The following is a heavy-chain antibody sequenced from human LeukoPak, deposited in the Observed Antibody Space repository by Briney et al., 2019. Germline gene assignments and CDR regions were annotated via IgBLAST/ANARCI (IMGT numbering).Heavy chain of an antibody. J-gene: IGHJ6*03. Sequence: SETLSLTCTVSGGSISSSTYYWGWIRQPPAKGLERFGSISYSGSSYYNPSLKSRVTISVDTSKNQFSLKVSSVTAADTAVYYCARLFYDFWSGHYYYYMDVWGKGTTVTVSS. CDR1: GGSISSSTYY. D-gene: IGHD3-3*01. CDR2: ISYSGSS. CDR3: ARLFYDFWSGHYYYYMDV. V-gene: IGHV4-39*01.